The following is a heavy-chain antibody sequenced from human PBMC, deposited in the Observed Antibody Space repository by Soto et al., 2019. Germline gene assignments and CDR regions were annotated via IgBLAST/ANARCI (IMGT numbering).Heavy chain of an antibody. Sequence: GGSLRLSCEASGFTLSTYWMQWVRQAPGKGLVWVSFISSDGTTTYCADSVKGRFTVSRDNAKNTLSLQMNSLRADDTAVYYCVRDGRNYYGMDVWGQGTTVTVSS. CDR2: ISSDGTTT. CDR3: VRDGRNYYGMDV. V-gene: IGHV3-74*01. CDR1: GFTLSTYW. J-gene: IGHJ6*02.